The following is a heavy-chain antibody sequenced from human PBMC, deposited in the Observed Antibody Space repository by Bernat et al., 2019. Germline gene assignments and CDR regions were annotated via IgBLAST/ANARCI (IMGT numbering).Heavy chain of an antibody. V-gene: IGHV4-38-2*01. D-gene: IGHD1-20*01. J-gene: IGHJ5*02. CDR3: ARTPGRITGINWFDP. Sequence: QVQLQESGPGLVKPSETLSLTCAVSGYSISSGYYWGWIRQPPGKGLEWIGSIYHSGSTYYNPSLKSRVTISVDTSRNQFSLKLSSVTAAGTAVYYCARTPGRITGINWFDPWGQGTLVTVSS. CDR2: IYHSGST. CDR1: GYSISSGYY.